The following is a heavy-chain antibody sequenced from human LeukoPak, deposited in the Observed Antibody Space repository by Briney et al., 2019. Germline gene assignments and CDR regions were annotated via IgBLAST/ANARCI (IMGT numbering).Heavy chain of an antibody. CDR3: ARALGSSFPYYYYYMDV. D-gene: IGHD6-13*01. Sequence: SQTLSLTCTVSGGSISSGSYYWSWIRQPAGKGLEWIGRIYTSGSTNYNPSLKSRVTISVDTSKNQFSLKLNSVTAADTAVYYCARALGSSFPYYYYYMDVWGKGTTVTVSS. V-gene: IGHV4-61*02. CDR1: GGSISSGSYY. J-gene: IGHJ6*03. CDR2: IYTSGST.